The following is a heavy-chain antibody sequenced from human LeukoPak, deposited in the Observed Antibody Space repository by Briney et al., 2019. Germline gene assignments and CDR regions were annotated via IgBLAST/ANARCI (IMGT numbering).Heavy chain of an antibody. Sequence: SETLSLTCTVSGGSISSGGYYWSWIRQHPGKGLEWIGYIYYSGSTYYNPSLKSRVTISVDTSKNQFSLKLSSVTAADTAVYYCARHVWLQPFDYWGQGTLVTVSS. V-gene: IGHV4-31*03. D-gene: IGHD3-9*01. CDR1: GGSISSGGYY. J-gene: IGHJ4*02. CDR3: ARHVWLQPFDY. CDR2: IYYSGST.